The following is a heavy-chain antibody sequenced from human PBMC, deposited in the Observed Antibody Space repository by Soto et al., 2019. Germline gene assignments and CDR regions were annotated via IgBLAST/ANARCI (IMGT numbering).Heavy chain of an antibody. CDR2: IYYSGNT. Sequence: PSETLSLTCTVSGGSISYSYWTWIRQPPGKGLEWIGYIYYSGNTNYNPSLKSRVTISLDTSKNQFSLKLTSVTAADTAVYYCASTLAAAGPGVWFDPWGQGTLVTVSS. CDR3: ASTLAAAGPGVWFDP. CDR1: GGSISYSY. V-gene: IGHV4-59*01. J-gene: IGHJ5*02. D-gene: IGHD6-13*01.